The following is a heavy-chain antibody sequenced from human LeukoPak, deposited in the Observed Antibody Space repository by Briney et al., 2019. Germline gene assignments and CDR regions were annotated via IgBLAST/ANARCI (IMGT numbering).Heavy chain of an antibody. CDR1: GFTFNNYA. Sequence: PGGSLRLSCAASGFTFNNYAMNWVRQAPGKGLEWVSSISSSSSYIYYADSVKGRFTISRDNAKNSLYLQMNSLRAEDTAVYYCARVVYSGSYYDYWGQGTLVTVSS. J-gene: IGHJ4*02. V-gene: IGHV3-21*01. CDR3: ARVVYSGSYYDY. D-gene: IGHD1-26*01. CDR2: ISSSSSYI.